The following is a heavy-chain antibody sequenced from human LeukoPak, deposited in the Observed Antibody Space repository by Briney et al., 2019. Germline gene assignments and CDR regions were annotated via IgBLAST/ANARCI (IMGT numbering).Heavy chain of an antibody. Sequence: SETLSLTCTVSGGSISSGDYYWSWIRQPPGKGLEWIGYIYYSGGTYYNPSLKSRVTISVDTSKNQFSLKLSSVTAADTAVYYCARGATMVRGVIITVWFDPWGQGTLVTVSS. CDR2: IYYSGGT. CDR1: GGSISSGDYY. D-gene: IGHD3-10*01. CDR3: ARGATMVRGVIITVWFDP. J-gene: IGHJ5*02. V-gene: IGHV4-30-4*01.